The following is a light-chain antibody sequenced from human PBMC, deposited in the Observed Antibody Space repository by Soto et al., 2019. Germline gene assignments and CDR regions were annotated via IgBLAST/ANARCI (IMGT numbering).Light chain of an antibody. CDR3: QQHHNYPSS. CDR2: DAY. J-gene: IGKJ1*01. V-gene: IGKV1-5*01. CDR1: ERIRTW. Sequence: DIQMTQSPSTLSASIGDRVTITCRASERIRTWLAWYQHKPGKAPRFLIYDAYSLESGVPARFIGSGSGAEFTLIISNLKPDDFVTFFCQQHHNYPSSFGQGTKVDIK.